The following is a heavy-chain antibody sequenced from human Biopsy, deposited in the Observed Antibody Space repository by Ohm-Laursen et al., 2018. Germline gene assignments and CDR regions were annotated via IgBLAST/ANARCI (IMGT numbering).Heavy chain of an antibody. J-gene: IGHJ6*02. V-gene: IGHV4-61*01. CDR3: AIDRVPRRGVMPVYYYGMDV. CDR1: GGSVSSSNYY. D-gene: IGHD2-21*01. Sequence: GTLSLTCNVSGGSVSSSNYYWNWIRQTPGKGLEWTGFIYNTERTNYNPSLKSRVTTSLDTSKNQFSLELSSVIPSDTAVYYCAIDRVPRRGVMPVYYYGMDVWGQGSTVTVSS. CDR2: IYNTERT.